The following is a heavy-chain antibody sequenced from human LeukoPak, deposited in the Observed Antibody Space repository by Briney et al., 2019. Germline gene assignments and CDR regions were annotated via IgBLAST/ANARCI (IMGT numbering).Heavy chain of an antibody. V-gene: IGHV4-38-2*02. CDR1: GYSISSAYY. D-gene: IGHD6-19*01. Sequence: SENLSLNCSGSGYSISSAYYWGWIRPPPGKGLEWIGTMYHSGSTNYNPSLKRRGTISVDTSKNQFSLKLSSVTAADTAVYYCARAANLIAVAGTRRIYYFYYWGQGTLVTVSS. CDR2: MYHSGST. CDR3: ARAANLIAVAGTRRIYYFYY. J-gene: IGHJ4*02.